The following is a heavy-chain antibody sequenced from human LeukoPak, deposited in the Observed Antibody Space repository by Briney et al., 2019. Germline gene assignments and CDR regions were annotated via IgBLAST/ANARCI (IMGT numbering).Heavy chain of an antibody. CDR3: ARDRLWEVGATPYFAY. CDR1: GFTFSDHC. V-gene: IGHV3-11*05. J-gene: IGHJ4*02. Sequence: GGSLRLSCAASGFTFSDHCMDWVRQAPGKGLEWVSYISSSRSDTKYADSVKGRFTISRDNAKNSLYLQMNSLRAEDTAVYYCARDRLWEVGATPYFAYWGQGTLVTVSS. CDR2: ISSSRSDT. D-gene: IGHD1-26*01.